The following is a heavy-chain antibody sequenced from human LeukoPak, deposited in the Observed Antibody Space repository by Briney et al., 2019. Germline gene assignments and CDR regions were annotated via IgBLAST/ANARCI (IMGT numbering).Heavy chain of an antibody. J-gene: IGHJ6*04. V-gene: IGHV3-48*04. CDR3: AELGITMIGGV. CDR2: ISSSGSTI. Sequence: GGSLRLSCAASKFTFSNYGMSWVRQAPGKGLEWVSAISSSGSTIYYADSVKGRFTISRDNAKNSLYLQMNSLRAEDTAVYYCAELGITMIGGVWGKGTTVTISS. D-gene: IGHD3-10*02. CDR1: KFTFSNYG.